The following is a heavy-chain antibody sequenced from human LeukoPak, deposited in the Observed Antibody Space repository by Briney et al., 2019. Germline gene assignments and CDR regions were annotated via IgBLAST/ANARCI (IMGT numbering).Heavy chain of an antibody. D-gene: IGHD2-2*01. CDR3: ARVRLGYCSSVTCYGVDH. J-gene: IGHJ4*02. V-gene: IGHV1-58*01. CDR1: GFTFARSA. CDR2: IVIANGNT. Sequence: ASVKVSCKASGFTFARSAVQWVRQARGQRPEWIGWIVIANGNTNYAQEFQERLTITRDMSTSAAYMELSSLRAEDTAVYYCARVRLGYCSSVTCYGVDHWGQGTLVTVSS.